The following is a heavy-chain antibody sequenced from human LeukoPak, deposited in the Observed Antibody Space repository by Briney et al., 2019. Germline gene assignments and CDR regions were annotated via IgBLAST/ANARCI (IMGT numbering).Heavy chain of an antibody. CDR1: GYTFTGYY. D-gene: IGHD2-15*01. CDR2: VNPNSGNT. J-gene: IGHJ4*02. Sequence: ASVKVSCKASGYTFTGYYMHWVRQAPGQGLEWMGWVNPNSGNTGYAQKFQGRVTMTMDPSISTAYMELSSLRSEDTAVYYCARDPTPYCSGGSCYSLNSGRFFDYWGQGTLVTVSS. V-gene: IGHV1-8*02. CDR3: ARDPTPYCSGGSCYSLNSGRFFDY.